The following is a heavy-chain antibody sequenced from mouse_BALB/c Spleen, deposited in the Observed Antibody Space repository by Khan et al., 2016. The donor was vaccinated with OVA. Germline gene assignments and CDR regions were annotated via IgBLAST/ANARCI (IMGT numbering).Heavy chain of an antibody. J-gene: IGHJ2*01. V-gene: IGHV5-9-3*01. CDR3: SMVYFGYFDY. CDR1: GFTFSKYA. Sequence: EVELVESGGGLVKPGDSLKLSCAASGFTFSKYAMSWVRQTPEKRLEWVATISSGGGSYIYYPDSVKGRFTIFRDNAKNTLYLQMSSLRSEATAMYYCSMVYFGYFDYWGQGTTLTVSS. CDR2: ISSGGGSYI. D-gene: IGHD1-1*01.